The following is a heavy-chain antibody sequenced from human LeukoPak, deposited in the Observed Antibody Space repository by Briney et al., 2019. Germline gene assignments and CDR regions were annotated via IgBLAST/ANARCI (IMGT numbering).Heavy chain of an antibody. CDR3: AKEYGDYVTLDY. Sequence: GGSLRLSCAASGFTFDDYAMHWVRQAPGKGLEWVSGISWNSGSIGYADSVKGRFTISRDNAKNSLYLQMNSLRAEDTALYYCAKEYGDYVTLDYWGQGTLVTVSS. J-gene: IGHJ4*02. D-gene: IGHD4-17*01. CDR2: ISWNSGSI. CDR1: GFTFDDYA. V-gene: IGHV3-9*01.